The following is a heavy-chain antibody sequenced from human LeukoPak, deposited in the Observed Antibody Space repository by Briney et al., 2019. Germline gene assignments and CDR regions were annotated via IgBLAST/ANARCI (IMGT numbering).Heavy chain of an antibody. Sequence: GGSLRLSCAASGFTFSSYAMNWVRQAPGKGLEWVSAISGSGGSTYYADSVKGRFTISRDNSKNTLYLQMNSLRAEDTAVYYCAKDRHPYSGSYTVGYWGQGTLVTVPS. CDR3: AKDRHPYSGSYTVGY. J-gene: IGHJ4*02. V-gene: IGHV3-23*01. CDR2: ISGSGGST. D-gene: IGHD1-26*01. CDR1: GFTFSSYA.